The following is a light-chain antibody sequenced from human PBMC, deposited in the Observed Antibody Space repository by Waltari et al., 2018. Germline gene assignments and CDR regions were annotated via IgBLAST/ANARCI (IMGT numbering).Light chain of an antibody. Sequence: ETVLTQSPATLSLSPGERATLSCRASEDVSIYLAWYQQKPGQAPRLLIYDASNSATGIPTRFSGSGSGTDFTLTFSSLEPEDFALYYCQQRRNWPPLTFGGGTKVE. CDR3: QQRRNWPPLT. CDR2: DAS. J-gene: IGKJ4*01. V-gene: IGKV3-11*01. CDR1: EDVSIY.